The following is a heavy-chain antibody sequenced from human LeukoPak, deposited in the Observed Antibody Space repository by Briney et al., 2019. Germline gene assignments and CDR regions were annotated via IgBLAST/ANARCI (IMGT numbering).Heavy chain of an antibody. CDR2: IFCSGGST. D-gene: IGHD6-19*01. CDR1: GFTFSSYA. V-gene: IGHV3-23*01. Sequence: GGSLRLSCAASGFTFSSYAMYWVRQAPGKGLEWVSGIFCSGGSTHYADSVKGRFTISRDNSKNTVYRQMNSLRAEDTAVYYCAKTTTGYSSGRFPGWPVDYWGQGTLVTVSS. CDR3: AKTTTGYSSGRFPGWPVDY. J-gene: IGHJ4*02.